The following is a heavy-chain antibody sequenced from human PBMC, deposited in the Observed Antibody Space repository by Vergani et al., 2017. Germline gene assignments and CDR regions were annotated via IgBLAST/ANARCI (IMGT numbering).Heavy chain of an antibody. V-gene: IGHV4-61*02. CDR3: ATIGYRRWGYYFDY. CDR2: VHSSGST. CDR1: GNSLTSDFFY. D-gene: IGHD2-2*02. J-gene: IGHJ4*02. Sequence: QVQLQESGPGPVKPSQTLSLTCSVSGNSLTSDFFYWTWIRQPAGTRLEWIGRVHSSGSTHYNPSLEGRVSVSMDTAKNEFSLDLQSVTAADTAVYYCATIGYRRWGYYFDYWGQGILVTDSS.